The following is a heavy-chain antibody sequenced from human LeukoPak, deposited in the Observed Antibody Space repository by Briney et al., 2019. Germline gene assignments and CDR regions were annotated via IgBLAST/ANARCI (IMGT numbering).Heavy chain of an antibody. J-gene: IGHJ4*02. V-gene: IGHV4-59*01. CDR1: GGSISSYY. CDR3: ATGDGYHFDY. CDR2: IYYSGST. D-gene: IGHD5-24*01. Sequence: PSETLSLTCTVSGGSISSYYWSWIRQPPGKGLEWIGYIYYSGSTNYNPSLKSRVTISVDTSKNQFSLKLSSVTAADTAAYYCATGDGYHFDYWGQGTLVTVSS.